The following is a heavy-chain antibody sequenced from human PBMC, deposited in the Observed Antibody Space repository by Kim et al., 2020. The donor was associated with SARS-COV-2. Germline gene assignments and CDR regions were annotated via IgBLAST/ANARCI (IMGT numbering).Heavy chain of an antibody. J-gene: IGHJ5*02. CDR1: GGSISSSSYY. Sequence: SETLSLTCTVSGGSISSSSYYWGWIRQPPGKGLEWIGSIYYSGSTYYNPSLKSRVTISVDTSKNQFSLKLSSVTAADTAVYYCARRPAARDDNWFDPWGQGTLVTVSS. CDR3: ARRPAARDDNWFDP. V-gene: IGHV4-39*07. D-gene: IGHD2-2*01. CDR2: IYYSGST.